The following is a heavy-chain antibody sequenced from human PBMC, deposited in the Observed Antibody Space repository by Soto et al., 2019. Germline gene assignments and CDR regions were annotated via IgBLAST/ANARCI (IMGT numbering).Heavy chain of an antibody. CDR1: GGSISSGGYS. CDR2: IYHSGST. D-gene: IGHD6-19*01. CDR3: ARVKGYSSGPPDYYYYGMDV. V-gene: IGHV4-30-2*01. J-gene: IGHJ6*02. Sequence: PSETLSLTCAVSGGSISSGGYSWSWIRQPPGKGLEWIGYIYHSGSTYYNPSLKSRVTISVDRSKNQFSLKLSSVTAADTAVYYCARVKGYSSGPPDYYYYGMDVWGQGTTVTVSS.